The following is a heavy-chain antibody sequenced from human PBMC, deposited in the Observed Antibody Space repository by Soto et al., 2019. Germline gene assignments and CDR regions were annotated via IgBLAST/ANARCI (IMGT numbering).Heavy chain of an antibody. CDR3: AGVFGDFAFDAFDI. CDR1: GFTVSTNF. Sequence: GGSLRLSCAASGFTVSTNFLSWVRQAPGKGLEWVSFIYSAGNTYYADSVKGRFTISRDNSKNTLYLQMNSLRAEDTAMYYCAGVFGDFAFDAFDIWGQGTMVTVSS. CDR2: IYSAGNT. V-gene: IGHV3-53*01. D-gene: IGHD4-17*01. J-gene: IGHJ3*02.